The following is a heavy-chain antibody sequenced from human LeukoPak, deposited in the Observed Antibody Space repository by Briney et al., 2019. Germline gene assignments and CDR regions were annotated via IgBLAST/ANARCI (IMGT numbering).Heavy chain of an antibody. V-gene: IGHV3-30-3*01. Sequence: LTFYSSASTFTFSSITMHRLRPAPGQGRVGVAVISCDGTNTYYADSVKGRFTIARSNSKNTLYLQMNSLKADATAFYYCAREPAANSDFDYWGQETLVIVSS. D-gene: IGHD1-1*01. J-gene: IGHJ4*02. CDR3: AREPAANSDFDY. CDR2: ISCDGTNT. CDR1: TFTFSSIT.